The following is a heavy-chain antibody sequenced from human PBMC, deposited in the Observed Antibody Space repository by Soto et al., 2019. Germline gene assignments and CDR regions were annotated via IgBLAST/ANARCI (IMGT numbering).Heavy chain of an antibody. J-gene: IGHJ5*02. V-gene: IGHV5-10-1*01. CDR3: ARHNRPMSWFDP. CDR1: GYSFTSYW. CDR2: IDPSDSYT. Sequence: PGESLKISCKGSGYSFTSYWISWVRQMPGKGLEWMGRIDPSDSYTNYSPSFQGHVTISADKSISTAYLQWSSLKASDTAMYYCARHNRPMSWFDPWGQGTLVTVSS. D-gene: IGHD6-6*01.